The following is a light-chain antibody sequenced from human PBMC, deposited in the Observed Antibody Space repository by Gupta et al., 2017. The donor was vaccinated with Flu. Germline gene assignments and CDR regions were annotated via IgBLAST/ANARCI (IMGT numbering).Light chain of an antibody. Sequence: VTISCSGSSSNIGSNTVAWYQQLPGKAPKLLSYSNNLRPSGVPDRFSGSKSGASASLAISGLQSEDEADYYGAAWDGSLDGLWVFGGGTKVTVL. CDR1: SSNIGSNT. V-gene: IGLV1-44*01. CDR2: SNN. J-gene: IGLJ3*02. CDR3: AAWDGSLDGLWV.